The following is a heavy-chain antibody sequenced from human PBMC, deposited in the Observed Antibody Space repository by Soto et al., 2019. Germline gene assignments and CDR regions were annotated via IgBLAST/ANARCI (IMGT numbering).Heavy chain of an antibody. J-gene: IGHJ4*02. CDR2: ISGSGGST. Sequence: PGGSLRLSCAASGFTFSSYAMSWVRQAPGKGLEWVSAISGSGGSTYYADSVKGRFTISRDNSKNTLYLQMNSLRAEDTAVYYCAKVLLPGYRSGALLYWCPGTLVTVFS. CDR3: AKVLLPGYRSGALLY. V-gene: IGHV3-23*01. D-gene: IGHD6-19*01. CDR1: GFTFSSYA.